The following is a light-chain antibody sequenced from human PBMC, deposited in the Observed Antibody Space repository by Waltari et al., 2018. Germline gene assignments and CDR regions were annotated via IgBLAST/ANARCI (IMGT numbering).Light chain of an antibody. CDR1: QDIADY. Sequence: DIQMTQSPSSLSASVGYRVPITCQASQDIADYLNWYQQKPGKAPKLLIYDASHLETGVPSRFSGSGSGTKFTFTISSLQPEDIATYYCQQDDDLPVTFGGGTKVEIK. J-gene: IGKJ4*01. V-gene: IGKV1-33*01. CDR2: DAS. CDR3: QQDDDLPVT.